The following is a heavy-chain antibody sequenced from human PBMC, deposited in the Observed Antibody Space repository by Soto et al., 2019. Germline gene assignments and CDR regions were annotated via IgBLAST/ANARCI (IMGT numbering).Heavy chain of an antibody. CDR2: IYRTGST. V-gene: IGHV4-4*02. Sequence: SETLSLTCAVSGGSFTSNNWWTWVRQPPGQGLEWIGEIYRTGSTNYNPSLKSRVTISLDKSENQFSLKVTSLTAADTAVYYCASRDPGTSVDYWGQGTLVIVTS. J-gene: IGHJ4*02. CDR1: GGSFTSNNW. D-gene: IGHD1-7*01. CDR3: ASRDPGTSVDY.